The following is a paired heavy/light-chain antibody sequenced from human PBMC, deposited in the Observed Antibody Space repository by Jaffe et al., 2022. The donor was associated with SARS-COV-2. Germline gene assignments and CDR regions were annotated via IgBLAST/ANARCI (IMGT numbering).Light chain of an antibody. CDR2: LGS. Sequence: DIVMTQSPLSLPVTPGEPASISCRSSQSLLHSNGYNYLDWYLQKPGQSPQLLIYLGSNRASGVPDRFSGSGSGTDFTLKISRVEAEDVGVYYCMQALQTSITFGQGTRLEIK. V-gene: IGKV2-28*01. J-gene: IGKJ5*01. CDR1: QSLLHSNGYNY. CDR3: MQALQTSIT.
Heavy chain of an antibody. CDR2: IYYSGST. CDR3: ARRNLDCTNGVCYEGAFDI. CDR1: GGSISSSSYY. J-gene: IGHJ3*02. D-gene: IGHD2-8*01. Sequence: QLQLQESGPGLVKPSETLSLTCTVSGGSISSSSYYWGWIRQPPGKGLEWIGSIYYSGSTYYNPSLKSRVTISVDTSKNQFSLKLSSVTAADTAVYYCARRNLDCTNGVCYEGAFDIWGQGTMVTVSS. V-gene: IGHV4-39*01.